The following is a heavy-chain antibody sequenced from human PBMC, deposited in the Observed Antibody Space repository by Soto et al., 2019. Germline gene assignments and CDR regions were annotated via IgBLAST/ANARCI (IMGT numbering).Heavy chain of an antibody. CDR2: INPSGGST. CDR1: GYTFTSYY. J-gene: IGHJ6*02. CDR3: ARTGRYCSSTSCRDQYYYYYGMDV. V-gene: IGHV1-46*01. D-gene: IGHD2-2*01. Sequence: GASVKVSCKASGYTFTSYYMHWVRQALGQGLEWMGIINPSGGSTSYAQKFQGRVTMTRDTSTSTVYMELSSLRSEDTAVYYCARTGRYCSSTSCRDQYYYYYGMDVWGQGTTVTVSS.